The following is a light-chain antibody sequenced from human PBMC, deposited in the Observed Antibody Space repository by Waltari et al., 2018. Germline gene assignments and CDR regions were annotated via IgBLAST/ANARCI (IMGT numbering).Light chain of an antibody. Sequence: QSALTQPASVSGSPGQSLPPPCTGPSSDVGFYNSVSRYQQHPGKAPKLTIYDVSERPSGVSDRFSGSKSGNTASLTISGLQAEDEADYYCNSYTGSSSWVFGGGTKLAVL. V-gene: IGLV2-14*01. J-gene: IGLJ3*02. CDR2: DVS. CDR1: SSDVGFYNS. CDR3: NSYTGSSSWV.